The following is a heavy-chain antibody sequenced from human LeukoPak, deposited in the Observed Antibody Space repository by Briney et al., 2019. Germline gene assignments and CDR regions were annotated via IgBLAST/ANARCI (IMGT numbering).Heavy chain of an antibody. CDR1: GFTSRSYA. Sequence: GGSLRFSCAASGFTSRSYAMSWVRQAPGKGLEWVSTINGNGDNTYYADSVKGRVTISRGNSKNTLYLQMNSLRVEDTAVYYCARRGDYFPFDYWGQGILVTVSS. V-gene: IGHV3-23*01. CDR3: ARRGDYFPFDY. D-gene: IGHD3-16*01. CDR2: INGNGDNT. J-gene: IGHJ4*02.